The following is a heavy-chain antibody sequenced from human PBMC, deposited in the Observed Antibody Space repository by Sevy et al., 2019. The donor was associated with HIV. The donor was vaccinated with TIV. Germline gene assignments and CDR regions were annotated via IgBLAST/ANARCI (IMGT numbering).Heavy chain of an antibody. J-gene: IGHJ4*02. D-gene: IGHD2-8*01. CDR1: GFTFSKYS. CDR3: AREGCTKPHDY. CDR2: FSFGCGRI. Sequence: GGSLRLSCAASGFTFSKYSMSWIRQTPGKGLEWVSTFSFGCGRINYADSVKGGFTISRDDSRNTFDLQMNSLRDEDTAMYYCAREGCTKPHDYWGQGTVVTVSS. V-gene: IGHV3-23*01.